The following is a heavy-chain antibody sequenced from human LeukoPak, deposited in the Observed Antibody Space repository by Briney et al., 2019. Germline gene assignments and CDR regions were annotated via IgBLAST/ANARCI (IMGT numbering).Heavy chain of an antibody. Sequence: ASVKVSCKASGGTFNSYGIIWVRQAPGQGLEWMGVIIPILGTANYAQKFQGRVTITADKSTTTAYMELSNLRSEDTAVYYCGRGARPPHYYYYMDVWGKGTTVTVSS. V-gene: IGHV1-69*10. CDR1: GGTFNSYG. CDR3: GRGARPPHYYYYMDV. J-gene: IGHJ6*03. D-gene: IGHD5-12*01. CDR2: IIPILGTA.